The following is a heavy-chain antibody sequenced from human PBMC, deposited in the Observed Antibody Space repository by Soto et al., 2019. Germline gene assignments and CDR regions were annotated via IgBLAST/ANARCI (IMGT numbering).Heavy chain of an antibody. CDR3: AHTRCISTSCLNWFDP. CDR1: GFSLSTSGVG. D-gene: IGHD2-2*01. V-gene: IGHV2-5*02. J-gene: IGHJ5*02. Sequence: QITLKESGPTLVKPTQNLTLTCTFSGFSLSTSGVGVGWSRKPPGKALGCLALICWDDDKRYSPSLKSRLTITKDTSKNQVVLTMTNMDPVDTASYYCAHTRCISTSCLNWFDPWGQGTLVTVSS. CDR2: ICWDDDK.